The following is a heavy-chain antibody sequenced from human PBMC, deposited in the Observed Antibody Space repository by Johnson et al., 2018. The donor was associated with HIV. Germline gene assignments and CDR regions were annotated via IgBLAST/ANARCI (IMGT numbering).Heavy chain of an antibody. V-gene: IGHV3-64*01. CDR1: GFTFSSYA. D-gene: IGHD1-26*01. Sequence: VQLVESGGVVVQPEMSLRLACAASGFTFSSYAMHWVRQAPGKGLEYVSAISSNGGSTYYANSVKGRFTISRDNSKNTLYLQMGSLRAEDMAVYYCAREGLIVGATLGAFDIWGQGTRVTVSS. J-gene: IGHJ3*02. CDR2: ISSNGGST. CDR3: AREGLIVGATLGAFDI.